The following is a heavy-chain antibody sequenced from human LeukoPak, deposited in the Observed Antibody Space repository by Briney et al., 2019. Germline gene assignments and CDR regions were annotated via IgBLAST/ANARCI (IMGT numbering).Heavy chain of an antibody. V-gene: IGHV4-34*01. J-gene: IGHJ4*02. CDR1: GGSLSGYY. CDR2: INHSGTT. Sequence: SETLSLTCAVSGGSLSGYYCNWIRQTPERGLEWIGKINHSGTTNYNPSLKSRVAISVDTSNNQCSLRLTSVTAADTAVYYCARDPCSRSSCPLRYWGQGTQVTVSS. D-gene: IGHD6-13*01. CDR3: ARDPCSRSSCPLRY.